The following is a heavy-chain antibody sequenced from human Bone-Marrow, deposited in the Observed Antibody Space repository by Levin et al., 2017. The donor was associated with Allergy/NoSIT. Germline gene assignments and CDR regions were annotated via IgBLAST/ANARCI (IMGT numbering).Heavy chain of an antibody. CDR1: GDSITSSNW. CDR2: VYPSGST. V-gene: IGHV4-4*02. J-gene: IGHJ5*02. D-gene: IGHD2-2*01. Sequence: SETLSLTCAVSGDSITSSNWWTWVRQPPGKVLEWIGEVYPSGSTNYNPSLKSRVTISVDKSKNQFSLKLMFVTAADTAVYYCARVKGGCSRTSCYFDPWGQGTLVTVSS. CDR3: ARVKGGCSRTSCYFDP.